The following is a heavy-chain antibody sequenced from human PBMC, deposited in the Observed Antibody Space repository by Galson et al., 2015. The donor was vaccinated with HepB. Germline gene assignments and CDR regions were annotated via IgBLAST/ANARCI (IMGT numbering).Heavy chain of an antibody. CDR2: ISSSSSTI. D-gene: IGHD3-16*01. Sequence: SLRLSCAASGFTFSSYSMNWVRQAPGKGLEWVSYISSSSSTIYYADSVKGRFIISRDNAKNSLYLQMNSLRDEYTAVYYCASLSLTDYVDAFDIWGQGTMVTVSS. J-gene: IGHJ3*02. CDR1: GFTFSSYS. V-gene: IGHV3-48*02. CDR3: ASLSLTDYVDAFDI.